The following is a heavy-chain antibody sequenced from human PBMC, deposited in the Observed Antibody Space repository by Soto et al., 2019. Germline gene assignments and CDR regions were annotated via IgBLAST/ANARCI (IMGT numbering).Heavy chain of an antibody. J-gene: IGHJ5*02. D-gene: IGHD2-2*01. V-gene: IGHV1-3*01. CDR1: GYTFTSYG. CDR2: INAGNGNT. CDR3: ARGPPAIVKFDP. Sequence: XSVKVSFMASGYTFTSYGISLVRQAPGEGLEWMGWINAGNGNTKYSQKFQGRVTITRDTSASTAYMELSSLRSEDTAVYFCARGPPAIVKFDPWGQGTLVTVSS.